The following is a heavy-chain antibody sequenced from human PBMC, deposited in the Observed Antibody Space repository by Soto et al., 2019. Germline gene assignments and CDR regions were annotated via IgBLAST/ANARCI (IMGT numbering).Heavy chain of an antibody. Sequence: SVKVSCKASGGTFSSYAISWVRQAPGQGLEWMGGIIAIFGTANYAQKFQGRVTITADESTRTAYMELSSLRSEVTAVYYCARHVSSAAGTGGRRPVSRKRSYCYGLDVWGQGITDHVS. D-gene: IGHD6-13*01. V-gene: IGHV1-69*13. CDR2: IIAIFGTA. CDR1: GGTFSSYA. J-gene: IGHJ6*02. CDR3: ARHVSSAAGTGGRRPVSRKRSYCYGLDV.